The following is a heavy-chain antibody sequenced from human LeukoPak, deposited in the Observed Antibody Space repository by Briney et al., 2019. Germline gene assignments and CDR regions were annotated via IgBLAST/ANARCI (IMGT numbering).Heavy chain of an antibody. Sequence: SSETLSLTCTVSGGSINTYFWSWIRQPPGKGLEWIGYIYYSGSTNFNPSLKSRVTMSADTSKNHFSLKLNSVTTADTAVYYCTRGAGWLIDYWGQGILVTVSS. J-gene: IGHJ4*02. V-gene: IGHV4-59*01. CDR3: TRGAGWLIDY. D-gene: IGHD3-16*01. CDR2: IYYSGST. CDR1: GGSINTYF.